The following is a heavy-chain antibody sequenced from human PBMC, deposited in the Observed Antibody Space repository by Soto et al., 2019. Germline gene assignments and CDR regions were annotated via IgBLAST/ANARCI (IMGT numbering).Heavy chain of an antibody. CDR3: ARDDFWSGYYGFDY. V-gene: IGHV3-21*01. D-gene: IGHD3-3*01. CDR1: GFTFSSYS. J-gene: IGHJ4*02. Sequence: GGSLRLSCAASGFTFSSYSMNWVRQAPGKGLEWVSSISSSSSYIYYADSVKGRFTISRDNAKNSLYLQMNSLRAEDTAVYYCARDDFWSGYYGFDYWGQGTLVTVS. CDR2: ISSSSSYI.